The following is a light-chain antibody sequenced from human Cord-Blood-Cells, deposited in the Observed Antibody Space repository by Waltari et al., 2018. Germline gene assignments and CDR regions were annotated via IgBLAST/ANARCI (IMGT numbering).Light chain of an antibody. CDR2: GAC. CDR1: QSVSSSY. J-gene: IGKJ1*01. V-gene: IGKV3-20*01. Sequence: EIVLTPSPGTLSLSPGERATLSCRASQSVSSSYLAWYQQKPVQAPRLLIYGACSRATGIPDRFSGSGSGTDFTLTISRLEPEDFAVYYCQQYGSSPRTFGQGTKVEIK. CDR3: QQYGSSPRT.